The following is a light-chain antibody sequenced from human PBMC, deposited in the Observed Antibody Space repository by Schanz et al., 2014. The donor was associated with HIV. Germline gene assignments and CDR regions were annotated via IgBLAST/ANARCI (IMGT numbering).Light chain of an antibody. CDR2: GAS. Sequence: EIVMTQSPTTLSVSPGERATLSCRASQSVRSDLAWYQQKPGQAPRLLIYGASTRATGVPARFSGSGSGTEFSLTISSLQSEDFAFYYYQQRSDWPQTFGLGTRVE. J-gene: IGKJ1*01. V-gene: IGKV3-15*01. CDR3: QQRSDWPQT. CDR1: QSVRSD.